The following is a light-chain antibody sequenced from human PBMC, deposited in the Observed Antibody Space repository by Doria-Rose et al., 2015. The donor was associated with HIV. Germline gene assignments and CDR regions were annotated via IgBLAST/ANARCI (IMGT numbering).Light chain of an antibody. Sequence: TQSPETLSVSPGESATLPCRASQSVSTDLAWYQHKPGKAPRLLIWGASTRATGIPAMFSGSGSGTECTLTISSLXSEDFAIYXXHXYNXXPTFGQXXRLDIK. J-gene: IGKJ5*01. V-gene: IGKV3-15*01. CDR3: HXYNXXPT. CDR2: GAS. CDR1: QSVSTD.